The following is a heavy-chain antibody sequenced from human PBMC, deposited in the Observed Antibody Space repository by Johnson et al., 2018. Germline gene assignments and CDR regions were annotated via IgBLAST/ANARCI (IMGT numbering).Heavy chain of an antibody. CDR2: IYYSGST. CDR3: ASSLPPSTYYFYAMDV. J-gene: IGHJ6*02. Sequence: QVQLQESGPGLVKPSETLSLTCTVSGGSISSFYWSWIRQPPGKGLEWIGYIYYSGSTNYNPSLKSRVTISVDTSKNQFSLKLSSVTAADTAVYYCASSLPPSTYYFYAMDVWGQGTTVTVSS. CDR1: GGSISSFY. V-gene: IGHV4-59*01.